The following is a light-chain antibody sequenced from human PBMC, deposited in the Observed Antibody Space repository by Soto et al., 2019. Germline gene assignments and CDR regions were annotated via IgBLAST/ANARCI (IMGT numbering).Light chain of an antibody. CDR3: QQLNSYPRT. CDR2: AAS. V-gene: IGKV1-9*01. Sequence: DIPLTQSPSFLSASVGDRVTITCRASQGISTYLAWYQQKPGKAPKLLIYAASILQSGVPSRFSGSGSGTEFTLTISSLQPEDFATYYCQQLNSYPRTFGPGTKVDIK. J-gene: IGKJ3*01. CDR1: QGISTY.